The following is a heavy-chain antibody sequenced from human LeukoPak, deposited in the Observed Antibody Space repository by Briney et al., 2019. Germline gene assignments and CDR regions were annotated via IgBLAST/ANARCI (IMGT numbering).Heavy chain of an antibody. CDR2: INPNSGGT. J-gene: IGHJ6*04. D-gene: IGHD2-2*02. Sequence: ASVKVSCKASGYTFTGYYMHWVRQAPGQGLEWMGWINPNSGGTNYAQKFQGRVTMTRDTSISTAYMELSRLRSDDTAVYYCAREQVPAAIELNVWGKGTTVTVSS. CDR3: AREQVPAAIELNV. CDR1: GYTFTGYY. V-gene: IGHV1-2*02.